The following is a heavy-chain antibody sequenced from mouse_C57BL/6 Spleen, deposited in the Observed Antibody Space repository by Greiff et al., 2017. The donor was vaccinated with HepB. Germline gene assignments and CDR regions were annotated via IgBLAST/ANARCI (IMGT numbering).Heavy chain of an antibody. V-gene: IGHV1-55*01. J-gene: IGHJ3*01. CDR3: ARSPDYGSSSWFAD. Sequence: QVQLQQPGAELVKPGASVKMSCKASGYTFTSYWITWVKQRPGQGLEWIGDIYPGSGSTNYNEKFKSKATLTVDTSSSTAYMQLSSLTSEDSAVYYCARSPDYGSSSWFADWGQGTLVTVSA. D-gene: IGHD1-1*01. CDR2: IYPGSGST. CDR1: GYTFTSYW.